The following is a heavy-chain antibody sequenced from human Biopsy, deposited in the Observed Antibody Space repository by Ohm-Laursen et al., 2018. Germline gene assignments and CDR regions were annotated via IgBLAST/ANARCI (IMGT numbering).Heavy chain of an antibody. CDR1: GGSFTGHY. CDR2: ISYTGYT. V-gene: IGHV4-59*11. CDR3: ARGSNEYGGLYFPH. J-gene: IGHJ1*01. Sequence: SETLSLTCTVSGGSFTGHYWSWIRQPPGKGLEWIGHISYTGYTSYKSSLKSRVTISLDTSRKHFSLRLTSLAAADTAVYYRARGSNEYGGLYFPHWGQGTLVTVSS. D-gene: IGHD4-23*01.